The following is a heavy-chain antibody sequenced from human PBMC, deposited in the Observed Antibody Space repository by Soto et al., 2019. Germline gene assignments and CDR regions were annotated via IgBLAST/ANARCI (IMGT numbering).Heavy chain of an antibody. CDR3: ATPGIAVAGTSSSAFDI. CDR2: IVVGSGNT. D-gene: IGHD6-19*01. J-gene: IGHJ3*02. Sequence: GASVKLSCKASGFPFTSSAVQWVRQARGQRLEWIGWIVVGSGNTNYAQKFQERVTITRDMSTSTAYMELSSLRSEDTAVYYCATPGIAVAGTSSSAFDIWGQGTMVTVSS. CDR1: GFPFTSSA. V-gene: IGHV1-58*01.